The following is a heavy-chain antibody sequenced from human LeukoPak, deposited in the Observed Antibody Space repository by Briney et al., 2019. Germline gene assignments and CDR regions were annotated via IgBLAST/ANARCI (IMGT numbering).Heavy chain of an antibody. V-gene: IGHV4-39*07. CDR2: INHSGST. Sequence: PSETLSLTCTVSGGSISSSSYYWGWIRQPPGKGLEWIGEINHSGSTNYNPSLKSRVTISVDTSKNQFSLKLSSVTAADTAVYYCARRQRITMIVVVKAFDYWGQGTLVTVSS. CDR1: GGSISSSSYY. J-gene: IGHJ4*02. D-gene: IGHD3-22*01. CDR3: ARRQRITMIVVVKAFDY.